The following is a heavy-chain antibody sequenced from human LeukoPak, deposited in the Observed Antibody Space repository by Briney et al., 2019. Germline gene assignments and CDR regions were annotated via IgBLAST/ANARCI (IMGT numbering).Heavy chain of an antibody. CDR1: GFTFNTFG. J-gene: IGHJ4*02. CDR2: IRHDGSDQ. V-gene: IGHV3-30*02. D-gene: IGHD3-10*01. CDR3: AKQIDGSGTFLYPKYFDY. Sequence: GSLRLSCAASGFTFNTFGMHWVRQTPGNGLEWVAFIRHDGSDQYYADSVKGRFTLSRDNSQSTLYLQMNSLRTGDTAIYYCAKQIDGSGTFLYPKYFDYWGQGTLVTVSS.